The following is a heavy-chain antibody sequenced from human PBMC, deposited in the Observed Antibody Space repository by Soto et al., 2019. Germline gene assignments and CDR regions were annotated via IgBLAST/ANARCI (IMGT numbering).Heavy chain of an antibody. Sequence: GGSLSLSCAASGFPFSSHAMSWVRQAPGKGLEWVSVITGSGGNTYYADSVKGRFTISRDNFKNTLYLQMNSLRAEDTAVYYCAKGDRGAYDYWGQGTLVTVSS. CDR3: AKGDRGAYDY. V-gene: IGHV3-23*01. CDR2: ITGSGGNT. D-gene: IGHD2-21*01. J-gene: IGHJ4*02. CDR1: GFPFSSHA.